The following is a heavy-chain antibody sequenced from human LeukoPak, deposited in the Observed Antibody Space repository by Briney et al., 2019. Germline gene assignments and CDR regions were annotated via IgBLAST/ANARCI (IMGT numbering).Heavy chain of an antibody. CDR1: GFTFRNYA. D-gene: IGHD3-22*01. V-gene: IGHV3-21*01. Sequence: GGSLRLSCAASGFTFRNYAMSCVRQAPGKGLEWVSSITSSSSYIYYADSVKGRFTFSRDNAKNSLYLQMNSLRAEDTAVYYCARGGHAYYDSSGYRYYFDYWGQGTLVTVSS. J-gene: IGHJ4*02. CDR3: ARGGHAYYDSSGYRYYFDY. CDR2: ITSSSSYI.